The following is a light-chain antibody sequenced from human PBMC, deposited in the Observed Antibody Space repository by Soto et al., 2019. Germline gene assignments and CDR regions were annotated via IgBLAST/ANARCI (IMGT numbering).Light chain of an antibody. Sequence: QSALTQPASVSGSPGQSITISCTGTSSDIGSYNLVSWYQHHPGKAPKLIIYEGSKRPSGVSNRFSGSKSGNTASLTISGLQAEDEADYYCCSYAGSSTVVFGGGTKVTVL. CDR2: EGS. CDR1: SSDIGSYNL. CDR3: CSYAGSSTVV. V-gene: IGLV2-23*01. J-gene: IGLJ2*01.